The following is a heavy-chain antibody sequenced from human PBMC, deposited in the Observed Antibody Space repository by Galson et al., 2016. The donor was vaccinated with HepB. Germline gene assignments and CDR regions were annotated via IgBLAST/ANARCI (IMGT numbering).Heavy chain of an antibody. V-gene: IGHV6-1*01. CDR2: TYYRSEWYY. J-gene: IGHJ3*02. CDR3: ARDGYTSGWHGAFEI. Sequence: CAISGDSVSGTTIAWNWIRHSPPRGLEWLGRTYYRSEWYYDYAGSVKSRITINPDTSRNQFSLQLNSVTPEDTAVYYCARDGYTSGWHGAFEIWGQGTMVTVSS. CDR1: GDSVSGTTIA. D-gene: IGHD6-19*01.